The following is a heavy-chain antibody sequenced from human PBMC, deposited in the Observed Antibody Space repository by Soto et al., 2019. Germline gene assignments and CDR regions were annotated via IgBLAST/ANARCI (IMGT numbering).Heavy chain of an antibody. D-gene: IGHD3-10*01. CDR3: ARQMARGVISYYYYGMDV. CDR1: GYSFTSYW. CDR2: IFPGDSDT. V-gene: IGHV5-51*01. Sequence: GESLKISCKGSGYSFTSYWIGWVRQLPGKGLEWMGIIFPGDSDTRYSQSFQGQVTISADRSISTAYLQWSSLKASDTAIYYCARQMARGVISYYYYGMDVCGQGTTVTVS. J-gene: IGHJ6*02.